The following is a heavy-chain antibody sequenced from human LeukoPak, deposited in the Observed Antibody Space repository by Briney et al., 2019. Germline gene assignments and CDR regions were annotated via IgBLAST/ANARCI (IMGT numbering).Heavy chain of an antibody. D-gene: IGHD3-10*01. CDR2: IYTSGST. J-gene: IGHJ4*02. CDR1: GGLISSHY. CDR3: ARGAMVRGVISFDY. Sequence: QASEPLSLTCTVSGGLISSHYGSWIRQPAGKGLEWIGRIYTSGSTNYNPPLKSRVTMSVDTSKNQFSLKLSSVTAADTAVYYCARGAMVRGVISFDYWGQGTLVTVSS. V-gene: IGHV4-4*07.